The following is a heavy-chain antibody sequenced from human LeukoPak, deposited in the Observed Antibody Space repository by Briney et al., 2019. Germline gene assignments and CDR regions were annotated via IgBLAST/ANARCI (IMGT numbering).Heavy chain of an antibody. CDR3: AHRLFRVATISRAYYFDY. CDR2: IYWNDDK. J-gene: IGHJ4*02. CDR1: GFSLSTSGVG. V-gene: IGHV2-5*01. D-gene: IGHD5-12*01. Sequence: SGPTLVKPTQTLTLTCTFSGFSLSTSGVGVGRIRQPPGKALEWLALIYWNDDKRYSPSLKSRLTITKDTSKNQVVLTMTNMDPVDTATYYCAHRLFRVATISRAYYFDYWGQGTLVTVSS.